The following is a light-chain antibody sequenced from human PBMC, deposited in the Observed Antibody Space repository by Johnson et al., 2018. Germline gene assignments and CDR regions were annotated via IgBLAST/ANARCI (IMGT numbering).Light chain of an antibody. Sequence: QSVLTQPPSVSAAPGQKVTISCSGSSSNIGNNYVSWYQQLPGTAPKLLIYENNKRPSGIPDRFSGSKSGTSATLGITGLQTGDEADYYCGTWDSRLSGGNVFGTGHKVTVL. V-gene: IGLV1-51*02. CDR2: ENN. J-gene: IGLJ1*01. CDR3: GTWDSRLSGGNV. CDR1: SSNIGNNY.